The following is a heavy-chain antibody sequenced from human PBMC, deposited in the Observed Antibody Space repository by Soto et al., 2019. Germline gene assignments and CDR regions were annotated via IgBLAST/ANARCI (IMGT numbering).Heavy chain of an antibody. J-gene: IGHJ4*02. CDR2: FHLEEAEI. D-gene: IGHD3-22*01. CDR1: GHTLAELS. V-gene: IGHV1-24*01. Sequence: QVHLVQSGTEVKKPGASVRVSCNVSGHTLAELSMHWVRQAPGKGLEWMGGFHLEEAEIVYAQTFAGRVLMTDDTSTATTYMDLSSLRYEDTAVYYCTTGAYDSSSYNPPEFDSWGQGTLVIVSS. CDR3: TTGAYDSSSYNPPEFDS.